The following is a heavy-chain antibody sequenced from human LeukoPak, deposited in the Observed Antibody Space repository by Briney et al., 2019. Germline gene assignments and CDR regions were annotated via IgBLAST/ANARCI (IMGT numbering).Heavy chain of an antibody. CDR3: ASFGSTSGYP. Sequence: ASVKVSCKASGGTFSSYAISWVRQATGQGLEWMGWMNPNSGNTGYAQKFQGRVTMTRNTSISTAYMELSSLRSEDTAVYYCASFGSTSGYPWGQGTLVTVSS. CDR1: GGTFSSYA. CDR2: MNPNSGNT. D-gene: IGHD2-2*01. V-gene: IGHV1-8*02. J-gene: IGHJ5*02.